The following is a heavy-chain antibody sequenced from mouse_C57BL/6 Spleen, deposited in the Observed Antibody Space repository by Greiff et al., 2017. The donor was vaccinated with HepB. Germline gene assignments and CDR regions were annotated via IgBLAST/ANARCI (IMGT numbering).Heavy chain of an antibody. Sequence: EVQLQQSGPELVKPGASVKISCKASGYTFTDYYMNWVKQSHGKSLEWIGDINPNNGGTSYNQKFKGKATLTVDKSSSTAYIELRSLTSEDSAFYYCAREGFYDYDEGYFDVWGTGTTVTVSS. CDR3: AREGFYDYDEGYFDV. D-gene: IGHD2-4*01. CDR1: GYTFTDYY. J-gene: IGHJ1*03. V-gene: IGHV1-26*01. CDR2: INPNNGGT.